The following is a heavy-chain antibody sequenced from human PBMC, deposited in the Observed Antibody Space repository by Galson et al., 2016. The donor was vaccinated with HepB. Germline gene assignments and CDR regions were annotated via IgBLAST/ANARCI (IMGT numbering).Heavy chain of an antibody. CDR2: INPGGGST. Sequence: SVKVSCKAFAYTFINYYIHWVRQAPGQGLEWMGIINPGGGSTIYAPKFQGRVTMTSDMSTSTVYLELNSLRHEDTAVYYCARFGDILNGYHSFGDFRGFFDLWGRGTLVSVSS. V-gene: IGHV1-46*01. CDR3: ARFGDILNGYHSFGDFRGFFDL. CDR1: AYTFINYY. J-gene: IGHJ2*01. D-gene: IGHD3-9*01.